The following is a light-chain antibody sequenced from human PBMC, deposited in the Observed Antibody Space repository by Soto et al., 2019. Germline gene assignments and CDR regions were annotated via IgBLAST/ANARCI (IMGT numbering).Light chain of an antibody. V-gene: IGKV1-39*01. CDR1: QSINSY. Sequence: DLQMTQSPSSLSASVGDRVTITCRASQSINSYLNWYQQKPGKAPKLLIYAASSLQSGVPSRFSGSGSGTDFTLTISSLQPEDFATYYCQQSSSTPWTFGQGTKVEIK. CDR3: QQSSSTPWT. CDR2: AAS. J-gene: IGKJ1*01.